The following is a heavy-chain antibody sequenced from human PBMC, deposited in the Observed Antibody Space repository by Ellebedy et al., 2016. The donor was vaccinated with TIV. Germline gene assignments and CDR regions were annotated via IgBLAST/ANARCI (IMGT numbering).Heavy chain of an antibody. D-gene: IGHD2-15*01. J-gene: IGHJ6*02. CDR1: GGSISSYY. V-gene: IGHV4-59*08. CDR3: ARRLRYCSGGSCFHYGMDV. Sequence: MPSETLSLTCTVSGGSISSYYWSWIRRPPGKGLEWLGDIYYSGSANYNPSLKSRVTISLDTSKNHFSLKLSSVTAADTAVYYCARRLRYCSGGSCFHYGMDVWGQGTTVTVSS. CDR2: IYYSGSA.